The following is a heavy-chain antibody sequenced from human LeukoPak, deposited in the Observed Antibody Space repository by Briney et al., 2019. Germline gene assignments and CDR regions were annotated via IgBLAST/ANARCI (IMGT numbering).Heavy chain of an antibody. J-gene: IGHJ4*02. CDR3: ARAIGVTCISTSCYSFDY. CDR1: GFTFDDCA. CDR2: ISWNSGSI. D-gene: IGHD2-2*02. Sequence: GGSLRLSCAASGFTFDDCAMHWVRQAPGKGLEWVSGISWNSGSIGYADSVKGRFTISRDNAKNSLYLQMNSLRTEDTALYYCARAIGVTCISTSCYSFDYWGQGTLVTVSS. V-gene: IGHV3-9*01.